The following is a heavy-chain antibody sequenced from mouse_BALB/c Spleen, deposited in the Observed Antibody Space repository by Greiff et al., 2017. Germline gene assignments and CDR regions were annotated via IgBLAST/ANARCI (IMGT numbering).Heavy chain of an antibody. J-gene: IGHJ4*01. D-gene: IGHD2-4*01. CDR3: ATPYDYDLMDY. V-gene: IGHV1-26*01. Sequence: VQLQQSGPELVKPGASVKISCKASGYSFTGYYMHWVKQSHVKSLEWIGRINPYNGATSYNQNFKDKASLTVDKSSSTAYMELHSLTSEDSAVYYCATPYDYDLMDYWGQGTSVTVSS. CDR2: INPYNGAT. CDR1: GYSFTGYY.